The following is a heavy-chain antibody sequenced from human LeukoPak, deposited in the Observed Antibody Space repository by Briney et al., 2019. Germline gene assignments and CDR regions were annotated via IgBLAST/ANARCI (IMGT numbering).Heavy chain of an antibody. CDR3: ARDSISAALFDL. J-gene: IGHJ5*02. Sequence: GGSLRLSCAASGFTVSGNPMSWVRQAPGKGLEWVSVIYRGGNSYYADSVKGRFTISRDNSKNTLFLQMDSLRAEDSAVYYCARDSISAALFDLWGQGTLITVSS. CDR1: GFTVSGNP. D-gene: IGHD2/OR15-2a*01. V-gene: IGHV3-53*01. CDR2: IYRGGNS.